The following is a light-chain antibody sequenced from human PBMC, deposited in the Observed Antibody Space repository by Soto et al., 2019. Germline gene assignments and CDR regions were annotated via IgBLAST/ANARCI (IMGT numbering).Light chain of an antibody. Sequence: QSVLTQSPSASASLGASVKLTCTLSSGHSSYAIAWYQQQPEKGPRYLMKLNSDGSHSKGDGIPDRFSGSSSGAERYLTISSLQSEDEADYYCQTWGTGTGVFGGGTKLTVL. CDR3: QTWGTGTGV. J-gene: IGLJ3*02. CDR1: SGHSSYA. CDR2: LNSDGSH. V-gene: IGLV4-69*01.